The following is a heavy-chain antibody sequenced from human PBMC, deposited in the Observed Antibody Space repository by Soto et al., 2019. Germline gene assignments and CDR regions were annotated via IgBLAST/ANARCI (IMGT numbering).Heavy chain of an antibody. V-gene: IGHV4-59*01. Sequence: SETLSLTCTFSGGSISSYYWSLIRQPPGKGLEWIGYMYNTGSTVYNPSLKSRVTISVDTSKNQFYLKVNSVTAADTAVYYCARDLWGYCGTDCYPLDVWGQGTTVTVSS. CDR3: ARDLWGYCGTDCYPLDV. CDR1: GGSISSYY. J-gene: IGHJ6*02. D-gene: IGHD2-21*02. CDR2: MYNTGST.